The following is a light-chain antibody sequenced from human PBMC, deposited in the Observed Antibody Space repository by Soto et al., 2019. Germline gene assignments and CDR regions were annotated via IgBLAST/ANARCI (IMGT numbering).Light chain of an antibody. J-gene: IGLJ3*02. CDR2: EVT. CDR1: SSDVGRYNY. CDR3: SSYAGRSPVV. V-gene: IGLV2-14*01. Sequence: QSALAQPASVSGSPGQSIAISCTGTSSDVGRYNYVSWYQQHPGKAPKLMISEVTNRPSGVSNRFSGSKSGNTASLAISGLQAEDEAVYYCSSYAGRSPVVFGGGTKLTVL.